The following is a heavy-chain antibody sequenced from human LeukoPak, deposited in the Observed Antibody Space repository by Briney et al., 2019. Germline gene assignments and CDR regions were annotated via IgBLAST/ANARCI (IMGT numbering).Heavy chain of an antibody. J-gene: IGHJ4*02. CDR2: IYYSGST. V-gene: IGHV4-39*01. Sequence: PSETLSLTCTVSGGSISSSSYYWGWIRQPPGKGLEWIGSIYYSGSTYYNPSLKSRVTISVDTSKNQFSLKLSSVTAADTAVYYCARAVSYSSGWYWDYWGQGTLVTVSS. CDR3: ARAVSYSSGWYWDY. CDR1: GGSISSSSYY. D-gene: IGHD6-19*01.